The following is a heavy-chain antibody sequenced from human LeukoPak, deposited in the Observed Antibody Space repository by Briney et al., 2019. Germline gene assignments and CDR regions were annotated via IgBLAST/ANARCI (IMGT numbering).Heavy chain of an antibody. D-gene: IGHD3-10*01. J-gene: IGHJ3*02. CDR1: GGSISSYY. CDR2: IYYSGST. V-gene: IGHV4-59*08. CDR3: ARHVHWFRELLGAFDI. Sequence: PSESLSLTCTVSGGSISSYYWSWIRQPPGKGLEWIGYIYYSGSTNYNPSLKSRVTISVDTSKNQFSLKLSSVTAADTAVYYCARHVHWFRELLGAFDIWGQGTMVTVSS.